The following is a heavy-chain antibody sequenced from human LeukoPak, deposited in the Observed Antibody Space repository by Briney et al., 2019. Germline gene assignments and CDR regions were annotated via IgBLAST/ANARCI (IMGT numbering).Heavy chain of an antibody. Sequence: PGGSLRLSCAASGFTFSSYGMNWVRQAPGKGLEWVSSISSSSGYIYYADSVKGRFTISRDNAKNSLYLQMNSLRAEDTAVYYCARAPPMVRGVIIIGWFDPWGQGTLVTVSS. D-gene: IGHD3-10*01. CDR1: GFTFSSYG. V-gene: IGHV3-21*01. CDR2: ISSSSGYI. CDR3: ARAPPMVRGVIIIGWFDP. J-gene: IGHJ5*02.